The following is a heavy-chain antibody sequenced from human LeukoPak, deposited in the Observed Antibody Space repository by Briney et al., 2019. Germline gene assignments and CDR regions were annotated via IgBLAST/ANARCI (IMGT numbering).Heavy chain of an antibody. CDR1: GGSISSGGYY. CDR2: IYHSGST. CDR3: ARGGGGTTGTTDY. V-gene: IGHV4-30-2*01. D-gene: IGHD1-1*01. Sequence: PSETLSLTCTVSGGSISSGGYYWSWIRQPPGKGLEWIGYIYHSGSTYYNPSLKSRVTISVDRSKNQFSLKLSSVTAADTAVYYCARGGGGTTGTTDYWGQGTLVTVSS. J-gene: IGHJ4*02.